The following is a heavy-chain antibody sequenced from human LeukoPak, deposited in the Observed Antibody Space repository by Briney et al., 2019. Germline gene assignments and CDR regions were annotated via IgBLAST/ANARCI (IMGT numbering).Heavy chain of an antibody. CDR3: AREGLGELLYNWLVP. D-gene: IGHD3-16*01. CDR1: GYTFTTYG. J-gene: IGHJ5*02. Sequence: ASVKVSCKASGYTFTTYGISWVRQAPGQGLEWMGWISTYDGDTNYAQKLQGRVTMTTDTSTNTAYMELRSLRSDDTAVYYCAREGLGELLYNWLVPWGQGTLVTVST. CDR2: ISTYDGDT. V-gene: IGHV1-18*01.